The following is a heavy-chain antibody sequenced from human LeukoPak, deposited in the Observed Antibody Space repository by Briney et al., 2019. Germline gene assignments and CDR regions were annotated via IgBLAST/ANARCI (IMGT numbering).Heavy chain of an antibody. J-gene: IGHJ6*03. CDR2: VNQGGTEK. V-gene: IGHV3-7*01. CDR1: GFTFSSQL. Sequence: GGSLRLSCAASGFTFSSQLMSWVRQAPGKGLEWVANVNQGGTEKYYVDSVKCRFTISRDNAENSLYLQMSSLRAEDTAVYYCAREHYFYYMDGWGKGTTVTVSS. CDR3: AREHYFYYMDG.